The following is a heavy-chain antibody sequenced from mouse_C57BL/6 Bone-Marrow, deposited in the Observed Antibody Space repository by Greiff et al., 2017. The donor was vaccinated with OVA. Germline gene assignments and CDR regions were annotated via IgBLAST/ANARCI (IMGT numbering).Heavy chain of an antibody. CDR3: TRGYSNYYARDY. Sequence: QVQLQQSGAELVRPGASVTLSCKASGYTFTDYEMHWVKQTPVHGLEWIGAIDPETGGTAYHQKFKGKAILTADKSSSTAYMELRSLTSEDSAVYYCTRGYSNYYARDYWGQGTSVTVYS. D-gene: IGHD2-5*01. V-gene: IGHV1-15*01. CDR2: IDPETGGT. CDR1: GYTFTDYE. J-gene: IGHJ4*01.